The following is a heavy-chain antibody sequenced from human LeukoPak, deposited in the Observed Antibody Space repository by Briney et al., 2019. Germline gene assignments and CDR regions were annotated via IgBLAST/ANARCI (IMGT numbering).Heavy chain of an antibody. CDR2: ISWNRGRI. Sequence: PVRALRLSCAASGFTFVDYAMHWVRQAPGKGREWVSGISWNRGRIGYADSVKGRFTISRDNAKTSLSLQLNSLRAADTALYYCAKAGHGALTPFDYWGQGTLVTVSS. V-gene: IGHV3-9*01. CDR1: GFTFVDYA. D-gene: IGHD4-17*01. J-gene: IGHJ4*02. CDR3: AKAGHGALTPFDY.